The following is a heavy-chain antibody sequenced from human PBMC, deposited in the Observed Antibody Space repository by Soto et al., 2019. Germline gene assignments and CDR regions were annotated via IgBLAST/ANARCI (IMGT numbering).Heavy chain of an antibody. CDR1: GYSFTSYW. D-gene: IGHD3-3*01. CDR2: IYPGDSDT. V-gene: IGHV5-51*01. Sequence: GESLKISCKGSGYSFTSYWIGWVRQMPGKGLEWMGIIYPGDSDTRYSPSFQGQVTISADKSISTAYLQWSSLKASDTAMYYCARLSRITIFGVVIRTRLDYGMDVWGQGTTVTVSS. CDR3: ARLSRITIFGVVIRTRLDYGMDV. J-gene: IGHJ6*02.